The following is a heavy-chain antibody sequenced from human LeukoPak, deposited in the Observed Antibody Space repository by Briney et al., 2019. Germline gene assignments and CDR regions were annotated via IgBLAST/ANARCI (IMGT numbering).Heavy chain of an antibody. D-gene: IGHD6-13*01. V-gene: IGHV3-64*01. Sequence: GGSLRLSCEASGFTFSTSTMHWVRQAAGKGLEYVSAISSNGGGTYYANSVKGRFTISRDNSKNTLYLQMGSLRAEDMAVYYCATASIIAAGLVDNWGQGTLVTVSS. CDR2: ISSNGGGT. J-gene: IGHJ4*02. CDR1: GFTFSTST. CDR3: ATASIIAAGLVDN.